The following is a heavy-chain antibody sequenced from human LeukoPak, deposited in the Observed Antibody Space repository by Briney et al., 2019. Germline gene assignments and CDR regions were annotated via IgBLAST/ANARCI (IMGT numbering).Heavy chain of an antibody. CDR3: ASVDGYPDY. Sequence: VKVSCKASGGTFSSYTISWVRQAPGQGREWMGGIIPILGIANYAQKFQGRVTITADKSTSTAYMELSSLRSEDTAVYYCASVDGYPDYWGQGTLVTVSS. D-gene: IGHD5-24*01. CDR2: IIPILGIA. CDR1: GGTFSSYT. J-gene: IGHJ4*02. V-gene: IGHV1-69*02.